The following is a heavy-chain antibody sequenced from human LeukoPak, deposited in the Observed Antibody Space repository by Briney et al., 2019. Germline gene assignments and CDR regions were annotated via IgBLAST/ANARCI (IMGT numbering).Heavy chain of an antibody. Sequence: PGGSLRLSCAASGLTSSNYYMSWIRQAPGKGLEWVSYISSSSTYTKYADSVKGRFTISRDNAKNSLYLQMNSLRVEDTAVYYCARDLSPGSGGSWVRDYWGQGTLVTVSS. D-gene: IGHD2-15*01. V-gene: IGHV3-11*06. CDR2: ISSSSTYT. CDR1: GLTSSNYY. J-gene: IGHJ4*02. CDR3: ARDLSPGSGGSWVRDY.